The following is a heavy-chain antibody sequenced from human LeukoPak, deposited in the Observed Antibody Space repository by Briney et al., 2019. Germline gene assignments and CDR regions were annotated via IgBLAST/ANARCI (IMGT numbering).Heavy chain of an antibody. CDR3: AREDVDADSMDY. D-gene: IGHD5-18*01. J-gene: IGHJ4*02. V-gene: IGHV1-46*01. CDR2: INPSGGST. Sequence: GASVKVSCKASGYTFINYYMHWVRQAPGQGLEWMGIINPSGGSTSYAQKFQGRVAMTRDTSTSTLYMELNSLRSEDTAVYYCAREDVDADSMDYWGQGTLVTVSS. CDR1: GYTFINYY.